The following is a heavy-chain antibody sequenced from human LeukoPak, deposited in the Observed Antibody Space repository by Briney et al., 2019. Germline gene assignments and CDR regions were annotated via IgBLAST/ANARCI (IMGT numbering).Heavy chain of an antibody. D-gene: IGHD6-19*01. V-gene: IGHV4-59*12. CDR1: GGSISSYY. CDR3: VSNGWYSLEY. Sequence: SETLSLTCTVSGGSISSYYWNWIRQPPGKGLEWIGYIYYSGSTNYNSSLKSRVIISVDTSKNQLSLRLNSVTAADTAVYYCVSNGWYSLEYWGQGTLVTVSS. J-gene: IGHJ4*02. CDR2: IYYSGST.